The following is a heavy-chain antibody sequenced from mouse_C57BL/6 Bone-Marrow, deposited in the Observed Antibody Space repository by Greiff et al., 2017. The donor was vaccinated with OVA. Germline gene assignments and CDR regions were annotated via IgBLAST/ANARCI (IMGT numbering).Heavy chain of an antibody. J-gene: IGHJ4*01. CDR3: ARSTTVVATNYYAMDY. CDR2: IYPRSGNT. V-gene: IGHV1-81*01. D-gene: IGHD1-1*01. Sequence: QVQLQQSGAELARPGASVKLSCKASGYTFTSYGISWVKQRTGQGLEWIGEIYPRSGNTYYNEKFKGKATLTADKSSSTAYMELRSLTSEDSAVYFCARSTTVVATNYYAMDYWGQGTSVTVSS. CDR1: GYTFTSYG.